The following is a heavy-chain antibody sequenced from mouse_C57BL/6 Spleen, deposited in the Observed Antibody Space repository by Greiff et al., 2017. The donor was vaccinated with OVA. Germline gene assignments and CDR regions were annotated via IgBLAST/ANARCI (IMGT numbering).Heavy chain of an antibody. V-gene: IGHV1-55*01. CDR1: GYTFTSYW. CDR3: ARYGSSPTDFDV. J-gene: IGHJ1*03. D-gene: IGHD1-1*01. CDR2: IYPGSGST. Sequence: QVQLKQPGAELVKPGASVKMSCKASGYTFTSYWITWVKQRPGQGLEWIGDIYPGSGSTNYNEKFKSKATLTVDTSSSTAYMQLSSLTSEDSAVYYCARYGSSPTDFDVWGTGTTVTVSS.